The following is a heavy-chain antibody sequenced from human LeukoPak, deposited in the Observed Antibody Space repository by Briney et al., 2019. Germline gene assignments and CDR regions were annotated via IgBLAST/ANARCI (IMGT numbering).Heavy chain of an antibody. D-gene: IGHD3-10*01. CDR1: GYTFTGYY. Sequence: GASVKVSCKASGYTFTGYYVHWVRQAPGQGLEWMGWINPNNGGTKYAQKFQGRVTMTRDTSISTAYMELSRLRSDDTAVYYCARGELLYATYWGQGTLVTVSS. CDR2: INPNNGGT. J-gene: IGHJ4*02. V-gene: IGHV1-2*02. CDR3: ARGELLYATY.